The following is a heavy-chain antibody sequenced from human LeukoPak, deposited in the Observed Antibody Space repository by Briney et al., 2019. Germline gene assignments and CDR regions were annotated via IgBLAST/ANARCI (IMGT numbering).Heavy chain of an antibody. Sequence: GGSLRLSCAASGFTFSSYWMNWARQAPGKGLEWVASINHNGNVNYYVDSVKGRFTISRDNAKNSLYLQMSNLRAEDTAVYYCARERYGNYNWGQGTLVTVSS. CDR3: ARERYGNYN. J-gene: IGHJ4*02. D-gene: IGHD4-11*01. CDR1: GFTFSSYW. V-gene: IGHV3-7*03. CDR2: INHNGNVN.